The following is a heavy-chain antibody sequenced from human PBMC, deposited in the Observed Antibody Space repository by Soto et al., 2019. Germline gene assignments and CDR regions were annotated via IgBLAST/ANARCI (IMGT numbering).Heavy chain of an antibody. Sequence: ASVKVSCKASGGTFSSYAISWVRQAPGQGLEWMGGIIPILGIANYAQKFQGRVTITADKSTSTAYMELSSLRSEDTAVYYCARGQVRGYSGYEIDYWGQGTLVTVSS. V-gene: IGHV1-69*10. CDR1: GGTFSSYA. CDR2: IIPILGIA. J-gene: IGHJ4*02. D-gene: IGHD5-12*01. CDR3: ARGQVRGYSGYEIDY.